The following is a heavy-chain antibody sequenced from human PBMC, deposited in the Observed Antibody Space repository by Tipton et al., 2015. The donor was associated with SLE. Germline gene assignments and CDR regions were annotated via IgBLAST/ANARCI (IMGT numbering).Heavy chain of an antibody. CDR3: ARAPGGSSSGGDAFDI. CDR2: IYYSGST. V-gene: IGHV4-59*12. CDR1: GGSISSYY. J-gene: IGHJ3*02. Sequence: TLSLTCTVSGGSISSYYWSWIRQPPGKGLEWIGYIYYSGSTNYNPSLKSRVTISVDTSKNQFSLKLSSVTAAGTAVYYCARAPGGSSSGGDAFDIWGQGTMVTVSS. D-gene: IGHD6-13*01.